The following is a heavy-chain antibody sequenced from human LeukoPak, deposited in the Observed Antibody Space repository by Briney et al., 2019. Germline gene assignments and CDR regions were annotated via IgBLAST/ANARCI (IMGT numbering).Heavy chain of an antibody. J-gene: IGHJ4*02. D-gene: IGHD3-10*01. V-gene: IGHV4-34*01. CDR3: AREMVRGVIISSYYFDY. CDR2: INHSGST. Sequence: PSETLSLTCAVYGGSFSGYYWSWIRQPPGKGLDWIGEINHSGSTNYNPSLKSRVTMSVDTSKNQFSLKLSSVTAADTAVYYCAREMVRGVIISSYYFDYWGQGTLVTVSS. CDR1: GGSFSGYY.